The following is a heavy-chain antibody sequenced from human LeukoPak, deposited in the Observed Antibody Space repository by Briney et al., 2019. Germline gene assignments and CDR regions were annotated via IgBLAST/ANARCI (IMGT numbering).Heavy chain of an antibody. CDR2: IYNVGST. Sequence: GGSLILSCAASGFTVSSNYMSWVRQAPGKGLEWVSVIYNVGSTYFADSVKGRFTISRDNSKNTLYLQMNSLTAEDTAVYYCARDGGSYYFDYWGQGTLVTVSS. V-gene: IGHV3-66*01. CDR3: ARDGGSYYFDY. D-gene: IGHD1-26*01. J-gene: IGHJ4*02. CDR1: GFTVSSNY.